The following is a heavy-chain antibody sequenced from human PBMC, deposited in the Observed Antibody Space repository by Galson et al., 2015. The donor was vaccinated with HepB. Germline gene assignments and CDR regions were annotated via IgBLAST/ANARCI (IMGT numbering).Heavy chain of an antibody. Sequence: ETLSLTCAVYGGSFSGYYWSWIRQPPGKGLEWIGEINHSGSTNYNPSLKSRVTISVDTSKNQFSLKLSSVTAADTAVYYCARTDQLPTWDWFDPWGQGTLVTVSS. D-gene: IGHD2-2*01. V-gene: IGHV4-34*01. CDR2: INHSGST. CDR3: ARTDQLPTWDWFDP. J-gene: IGHJ5*02. CDR1: GGSFSGYY.